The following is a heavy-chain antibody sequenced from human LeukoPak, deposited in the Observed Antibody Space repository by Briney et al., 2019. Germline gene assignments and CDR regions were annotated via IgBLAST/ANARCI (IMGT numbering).Heavy chain of an antibody. Sequence: PGGSLRLSCAHSPFTSTTYLMRTGPQAPGNGLVWVSHIDSDGSSATYRDSAKGRFTISRDNAKNTPYLQMSSLRAEETAVYYCARRTSTTAGIDYWGQGTLVAVSS. J-gene: IGHJ4*02. V-gene: IGHV3-74*01. CDR2: IDSDGSSA. CDR1: PFTSTTYL. D-gene: IGHD6-13*01. CDR3: ARRTSTTAGIDY.